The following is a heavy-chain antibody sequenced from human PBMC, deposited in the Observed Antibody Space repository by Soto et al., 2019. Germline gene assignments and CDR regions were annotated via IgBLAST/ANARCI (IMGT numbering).Heavy chain of an antibody. V-gene: IGHV1-18*01. CDR1: GYTFTSYG. D-gene: IGHD5-12*01. CDR2: ISAYNGNT. Sequence: QVQLVQSGAEVKKPGASVKVSCKASGYTFTSYGISWVRQAPGQGLEWMGWISAYNGNTNYAQKLQGRVTMTTDTSTSTDYMELRSLRSDDTAVYYCAREGLRDGYDYYYYYGMDVWGQGTTVTVSS. CDR3: AREGLRDGYDYYYYYGMDV. J-gene: IGHJ6*02.